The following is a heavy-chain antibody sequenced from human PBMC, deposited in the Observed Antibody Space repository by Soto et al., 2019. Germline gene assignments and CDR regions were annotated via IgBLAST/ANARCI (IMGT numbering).Heavy chain of an antibody. D-gene: IGHD3-3*01. V-gene: IGHV3-23*01. J-gene: IGHJ4*02. Sequence: GGSLRLSCAASGFTFSSYAMSWVRQAPGKGLEWVSAISGSGGSTYHADSVKGRFTISRDNSKNTRYPQMNSLRAEDTAVYYCAKYYDFWRYWGQGTLVTVSS. CDR3: AKYYDFWRY. CDR1: GFTFSSYA. CDR2: ISGSGGST.